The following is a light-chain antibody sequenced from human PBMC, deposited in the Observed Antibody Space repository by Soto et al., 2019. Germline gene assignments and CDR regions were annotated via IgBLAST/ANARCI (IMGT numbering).Light chain of an antibody. CDR3: QQYGSSLWT. V-gene: IGKV3-20*01. CDR2: AAS. J-gene: IGKJ1*01. Sequence: EIVLTQPPGTLSLSPGERATLSCRASQSVSSSYLAWYQQKPGQAPRLLIYAASSRATGIPDRFSGSGSGTDFTLTISRLEPEDFAVYYCQQYGSSLWTFGPGTKVDI. CDR1: QSVSSSY.